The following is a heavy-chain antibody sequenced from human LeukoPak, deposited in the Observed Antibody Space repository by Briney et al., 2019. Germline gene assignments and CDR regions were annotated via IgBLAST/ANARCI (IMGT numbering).Heavy chain of an antibody. Sequence: ASVKVSCKASGYTFTSYGISWVRQAPGQGLEWMGWISAYNGNTNYAQKLQGRVTMTTDTSTSTAYMELSSLRSEDTAVYYCARLTDCSGGSCNDAFYYYYYMDVWGKGTTVTVSS. J-gene: IGHJ6*03. CDR1: GYTFTSYG. CDR2: ISAYNGNT. V-gene: IGHV1-18*01. CDR3: ARLTDCSGGSCNDAFYYYYYMDV. D-gene: IGHD2-15*01.